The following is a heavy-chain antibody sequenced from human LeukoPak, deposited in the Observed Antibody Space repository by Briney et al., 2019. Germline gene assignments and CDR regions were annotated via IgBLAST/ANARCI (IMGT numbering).Heavy chain of an antibody. CDR2: IYYSGST. V-gene: IGHV4-31*03. CDR1: GGSISSGGYY. CDR3: ARDKSPFDSSSRGFDP. J-gene: IGHJ5*02. Sequence: SETLSLTCTVSGGSISSGGYYWSWIRQHPGKGLEWIGYIYYSGSTYYNPSLKSRVTISVDTSKNQFSLKLSSVTAADTAVYYCARDKSPFDSSSRGFDPWGQGTLVTVSS. D-gene: IGHD6-6*01.